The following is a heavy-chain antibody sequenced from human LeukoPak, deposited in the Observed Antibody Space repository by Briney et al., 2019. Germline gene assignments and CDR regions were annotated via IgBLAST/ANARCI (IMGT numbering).Heavy chain of an antibody. CDR2: ISGSGGST. CDR1: GFTFSSYA. D-gene: IGHD6-19*01. V-gene: IGHV3-23*01. CDR3: AKYSTVAVAHA. J-gene: IGHJ5*02. Sequence: GGSLRLSCAASGFTFSSYAMSWVRQAPGKGLEWVSAISGSGGSTYYADSVKGRFTISRDNSKNTLYLQMNSLRAEDAAVYYCAKYSTVAVAHAWGQGTLVTVSS.